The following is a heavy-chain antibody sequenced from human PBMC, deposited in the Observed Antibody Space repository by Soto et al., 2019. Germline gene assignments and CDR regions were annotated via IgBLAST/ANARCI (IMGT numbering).Heavy chain of an antibody. V-gene: IGHV3-21*01. D-gene: IGHD3-3*01. CDR1: GFTLCSCT. J-gene: IGHJ3*02. CDR3: ARVAVRSLGVVSVHAFDI. CDR2: ISSSSSYI. Sequence: GVSLTLACPVSGFTLCSCTMNWVRQAPGKGLEWVSSISSSSSYIYYADSVKGRFTISRDNAKNSLYLQMNSLRPEDTAVYYCARVAVRSLGVVSVHAFDIWGQGTMVTVS.